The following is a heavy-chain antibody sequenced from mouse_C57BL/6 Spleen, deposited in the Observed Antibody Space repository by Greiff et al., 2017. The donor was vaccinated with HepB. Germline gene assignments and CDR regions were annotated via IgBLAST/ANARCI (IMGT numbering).Heavy chain of an antibody. CDR2: IWTGGGT. J-gene: IGHJ3*01. CDR1: GFSLTSYA. CDR3: ARNEAPLPWFAY. Sequence: VQLQQSGPGLVAPSQSLSITCTVSGFSLTSYAISWVRQPPGKGLEWLGVIWTGGGTNYNSALKSRLSISKDNSKSQVFFKMNSLQTDDTARYYCARNEAPLPWFAYWGQGTLVTVSA. V-gene: IGHV2-9-1*01.